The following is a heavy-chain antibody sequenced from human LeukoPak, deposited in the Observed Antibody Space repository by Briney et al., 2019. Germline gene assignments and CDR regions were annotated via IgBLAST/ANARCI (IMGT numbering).Heavy chain of an antibody. CDR3: AKDLGPLVVVTLFDY. CDR2: ISGSGGST. J-gene: IGHJ4*02. Sequence: GGSLRLSCAASGFTFSSYAMSWVRQAPGKGLEWVSAISGSGGSTYYADSVKGRFTISRDNSKSTLYLQMNSLRAEDTAVYYCAKDLGPLVVVTLFDYWGQGTLVTVSS. V-gene: IGHV3-23*01. CDR1: GFTFSSYA. D-gene: IGHD3-22*01.